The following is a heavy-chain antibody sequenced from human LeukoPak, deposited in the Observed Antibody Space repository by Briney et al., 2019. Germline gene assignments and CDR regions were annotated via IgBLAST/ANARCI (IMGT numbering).Heavy chain of an antibody. CDR2: IYYSGST. D-gene: IGHD3-22*01. J-gene: IGHJ4*02. CDR3: AGRPDYYDSSYYYQEGDY. Sequence: SETLSLTCTVSGGSISSSSYYWGWIRQPPGKGLEWIGSIYYSGSTYYNPSLKSRVTISVDTSKNQFSLKLSSVTAADTAVYYCAGRPDYYDSSYYYQEGDYWGQGTLVTVSS. CDR1: GGSISSSSYY. V-gene: IGHV4-39*01.